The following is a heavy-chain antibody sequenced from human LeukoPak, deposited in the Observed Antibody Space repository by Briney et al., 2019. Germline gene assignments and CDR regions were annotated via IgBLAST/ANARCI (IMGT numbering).Heavy chain of an antibody. CDR2: TSYRGST. J-gene: IGHJ4*02. Sequence: SETLSLTCTVSGGSISNSGGFYWSWIRQHPGDGLEWIGFTSYRGSTYYNPSLKSRVSMSEDTSRSQFSLRLTSVTDEDTAVYYCARISQSSGGFYYWGQGTLVTVSS. V-gene: IGHV4-31*02. CDR3: ARISQSSGGFYY. D-gene: IGHD2-15*01. CDR1: GGSISNSGGFY.